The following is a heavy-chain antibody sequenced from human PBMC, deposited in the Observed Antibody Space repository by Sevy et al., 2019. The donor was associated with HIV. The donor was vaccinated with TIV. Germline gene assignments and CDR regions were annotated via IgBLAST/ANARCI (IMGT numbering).Heavy chain of an antibody. CDR3: AKDRVVVVPAAPGLGYYYGMDV. Sequence: GGSLRLSCAASGFTFNYYGMYWVRQAPGKGLEWVSFIRYDGSNKDYADSGKGRLTISRDNSKNTVYLQMNSLRGEETAGYHCAKDRVVVVPAAPGLGYYYGMDVWGQGTTVTVSS. V-gene: IGHV3-30*02. J-gene: IGHJ6*02. CDR2: IRYDGSNK. D-gene: IGHD2-2*01. CDR1: GFTFNYYG.